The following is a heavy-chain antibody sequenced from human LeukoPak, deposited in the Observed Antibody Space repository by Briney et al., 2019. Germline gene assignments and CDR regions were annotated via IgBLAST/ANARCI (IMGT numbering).Heavy chain of an antibody. J-gene: IGHJ6*02. CDR1: GFTFSSYA. D-gene: IGHD4-17*01. CDR3: ARTRPYGDYVSYYYYGMDV. CDR2: ISYDGSNK. Sequence: GRSLRLSCAASGFTFSSYAMYWVRQAPGKGLEWVAVISYDGSNKYYADSVKGRFTISRDNSKNTLYLQMNSLRPEDTAVYYCARTRPYGDYVSYYYYGMDVWGQRTTVTVSS. V-gene: IGHV3-30-3*01.